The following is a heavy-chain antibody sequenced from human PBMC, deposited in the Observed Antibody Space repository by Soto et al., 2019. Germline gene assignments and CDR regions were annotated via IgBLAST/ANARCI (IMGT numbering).Heavy chain of an antibody. D-gene: IGHD6-13*01. Sequence: GASVKVSCKASGYTFTSCAMHWVRQAPGQRLEWMGWINAGNGNTKYSQKFQGRVTITRDTSASTAYMELSSLRSEDTAVYYCARVGAAAGPYYFDYWGQGTLVTVSS. J-gene: IGHJ4*02. CDR1: GYTFTSCA. CDR3: ARVGAAAGPYYFDY. V-gene: IGHV1-3*01. CDR2: INAGNGNT.